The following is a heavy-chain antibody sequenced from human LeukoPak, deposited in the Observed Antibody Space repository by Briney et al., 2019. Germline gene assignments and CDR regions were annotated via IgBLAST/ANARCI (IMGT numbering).Heavy chain of an antibody. J-gene: IGHJ4*02. CDR2: IHTSGSI. CDR1: AGSISSSSYY. CDR3: ARDKYYHDSSGYYYFDY. Sequence: PSETLSLTCTVSAGSISSSSYYWSWIRQPAGKGLEWIGRIHTSGSINYNPSLKSRVTMSVDTSKNQFSLKLSSVTAADTAVYYCARDKYYHDSSGYYYFDYWGQGTLVTVSS. D-gene: IGHD3-22*01. V-gene: IGHV4-61*02.